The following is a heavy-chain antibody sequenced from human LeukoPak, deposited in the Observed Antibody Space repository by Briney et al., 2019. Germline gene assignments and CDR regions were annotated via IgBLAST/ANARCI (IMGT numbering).Heavy chain of an antibody. D-gene: IGHD6-13*01. CDR1: GFTLSSYA. V-gene: IGHV3-30-3*01. CDR2: ISYDGSNK. J-gene: IGHJ3*02. CDR3: ASEIAAASEAFDI. Sequence: GRSLRLSCAASGFTLSSYAMHWVRQAPGKGLEWVAVISYDGSNKYYADSVKGRFTISRDNSKNTLYLQMSSLRAEDTAVYYCASEIAAASEAFDIWGQGTMVTVSS.